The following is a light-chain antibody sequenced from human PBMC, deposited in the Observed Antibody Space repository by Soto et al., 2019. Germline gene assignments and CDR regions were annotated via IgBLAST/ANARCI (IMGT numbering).Light chain of an antibody. CDR3: SSYTSSSIVV. V-gene: IGLV2-14*01. CDR1: SSDVGSYNY. Sequence: QSALTQPASVSGSPGQSITISCTGTSSDVGSYNYVSWYQQHPGKAPKLMIYDVTNRPSGVSNRFSGSKSGNTASLTISGLQAEDEADYYCSSYTSSSIVVFGGGTKLT. CDR2: DVT. J-gene: IGLJ2*01.